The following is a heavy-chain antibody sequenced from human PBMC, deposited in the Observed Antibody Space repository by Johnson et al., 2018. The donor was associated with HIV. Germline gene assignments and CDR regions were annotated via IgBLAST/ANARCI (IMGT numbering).Heavy chain of an antibody. Sequence: QVQLVESGGGVVRPGGSLRLSCAASGFTFDDYGMHWVRQAPGKGLEWVAVISYDGSNKYYADSVKGRFTISRDNSKNTLYLQMNSLRVEDTAVYYCASEVRGVLDIWGQGTMVTVSS. CDR3: ASEVRGVLDI. J-gene: IGHJ3*02. CDR2: ISYDGSNK. CDR1: GFTFDDYG. D-gene: IGHD3-10*01. V-gene: IGHV3-30*03.